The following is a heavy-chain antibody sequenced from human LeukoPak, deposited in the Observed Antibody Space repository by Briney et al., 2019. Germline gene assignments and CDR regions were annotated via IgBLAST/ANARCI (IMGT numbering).Heavy chain of an antibody. D-gene: IGHD6-19*01. V-gene: IGHV3-33*01. CDR3: ARDSGRVNY. J-gene: IGHJ4*02. CDR1: GFRFSTYG. CDR2: VWFDGSNS. Sequence: PGTSLRLSCAGSGFRFSTYGMHWVRQAPGKGLEWLGYVWFDGSNSDYVDPVKGRFTISRDNSKNSLFLQMNSLRPEDTAVYYCARDSGRVNYWGQGTLVTVSS.